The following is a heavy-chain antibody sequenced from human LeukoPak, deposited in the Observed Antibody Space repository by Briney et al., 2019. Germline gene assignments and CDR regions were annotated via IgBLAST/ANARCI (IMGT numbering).Heavy chain of an antibody. J-gene: IGHJ5*02. V-gene: IGHV3-48*01. Sequence: GGSLRLSCAASGFTFSSYSMNWVRQAPGKGLEWVSYISSSSSTIYYADSVKGRFTISRDKAKNSLYLQMNSLRAEDTAVYYCARDQTVTTLNWLDPWGQGTLVTVSS. CDR3: ARDQTVTTLNWLDP. CDR1: GFTFSSYS. CDR2: ISSSSSTI. D-gene: IGHD4-11*01.